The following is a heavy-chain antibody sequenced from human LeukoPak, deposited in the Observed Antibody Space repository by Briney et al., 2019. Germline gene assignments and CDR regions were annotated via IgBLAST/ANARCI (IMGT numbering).Heavy chain of an antibody. D-gene: IGHD2-2*01. CDR2: ISGSGAST. V-gene: IGHV3-23*01. CDR1: GFTFNNYA. CDR3: AKLSVGYSSSLGDY. Sequence: PGGSLRLSCAASGFTFNNYALSWVRQAPGKGLEWVSCISGSGASTYYADSVKGRFTISRDNSKNTLYLQMNSLTTEDTALYYCAKLSVGYSSSLGDYWGQGTLVTVSS. J-gene: IGHJ4*02.